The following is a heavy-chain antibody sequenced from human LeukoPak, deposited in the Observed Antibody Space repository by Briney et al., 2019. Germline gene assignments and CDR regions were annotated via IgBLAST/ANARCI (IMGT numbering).Heavy chain of an antibody. V-gene: IGHV3-21*01. CDR2: ISSSSSYI. J-gene: IGHJ4*02. CDR3: AGEPTTVTTAFDY. CDR1: GFTFSSYS. Sequence: SGGSLRLSCAASGFTFSSYSMNWVRQAPGKGLEWVSSISSSSSYIYYADSVKGRFTISRDNAKNSLYLQMNSLRAEDTAVYYCAGEPTTVTTAFDYWGQGTLVTVSS. D-gene: IGHD4-17*01.